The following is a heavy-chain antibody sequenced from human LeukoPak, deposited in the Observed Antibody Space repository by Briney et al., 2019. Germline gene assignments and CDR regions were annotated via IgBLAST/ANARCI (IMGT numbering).Heavy chain of an antibody. D-gene: IGHD6-19*01. J-gene: IGHJ6*02. Sequence: LSETLSLTCTVSGGSISSYYWSWIQQPPGKGLEWIGYIYYSGSTNYNPSPKSRVTISVDTSKNQFSLKLSSVTAADTAVYYCARDTSGWYWGGPNYYGMDVWGQGTTVTVSS. CDR3: ARDTSGWYWGGPNYYGMDV. CDR2: IYYSGST. V-gene: IGHV4-59*01. CDR1: GGSISSYY.